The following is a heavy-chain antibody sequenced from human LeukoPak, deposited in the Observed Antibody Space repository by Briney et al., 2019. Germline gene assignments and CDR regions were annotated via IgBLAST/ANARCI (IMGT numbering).Heavy chain of an antibody. CDR1: GGSFSGYY. CDR2: INHSGST. CDR3: ARGVGYCSGGSCYESHSFTRRHYFDY. J-gene: IGHJ4*02. Sequence: PETLSLTRAVYGGSFSGYYWSWIRQPPGKGLEWIGEINHSGSTNYNPSLKRRVTISVDTPKKPFSLMLSSVTAADTAVYYCARGVGYCSGGSCYESHSFTRRHYFDYWGQGTLVTVSS. V-gene: IGHV4-34*01. D-gene: IGHD2-15*01.